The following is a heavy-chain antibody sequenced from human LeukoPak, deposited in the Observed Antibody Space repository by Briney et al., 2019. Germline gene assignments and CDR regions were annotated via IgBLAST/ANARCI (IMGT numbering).Heavy chain of an antibody. J-gene: IGHJ4*02. Sequence: GGSLRLSCAASGFTFSNYEMHWVRQAPGKGLEWVSYISSSGSIIYHADSVKGRFTISRDNAKNSLYLQMNSLRAEDTAVYYCAKERGYYYDLDYWGQGTLVTVSS. CDR2: ISSSGSII. CDR3: AKERGYYYDLDY. V-gene: IGHV3-48*03. D-gene: IGHD3-22*01. CDR1: GFTFSNYE.